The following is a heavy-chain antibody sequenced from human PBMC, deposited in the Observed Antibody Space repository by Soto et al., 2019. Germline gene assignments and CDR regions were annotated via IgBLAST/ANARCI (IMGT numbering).Heavy chain of an antibody. D-gene: IGHD3-22*01. J-gene: IGHJ4*02. CDR2: IYYSGST. Sequence: QVQLQESGPGLVKPSQTLSLTCTVSGGSISSADFFWSWIRQPPGKALEWIGYIYYSGSTYYNPSLNSRVTISVDTYKNKFSLKLSSVTAADTAVYYCARDRGSRYSSGTFDYWGQGTLVTVSS. CDR3: ARDRGSRYSSGTFDY. CDR1: GGSISSADFF. V-gene: IGHV4-30-4*01.